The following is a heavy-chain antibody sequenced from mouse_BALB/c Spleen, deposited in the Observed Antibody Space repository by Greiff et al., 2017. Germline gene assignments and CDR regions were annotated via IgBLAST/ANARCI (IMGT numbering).Heavy chain of an antibody. V-gene: IGHV1-7*01. CDR1: GYTFTSYW. CDR2: INPSTGYT. J-gene: IGHJ3*01. D-gene: IGHD2-4*01. Sequence: QVQLKQPGAELVKPGASVKLSCKASGYTFTSYWMHWVKQRPGQGLEWIGYINPSTGYTEYNQKFKDKATLTADKSSSTAYMQLSSLTSEDSAVYYCARSDYYDYDSPWGQGTLVTVSA. CDR3: ARSDYYDYDSP.